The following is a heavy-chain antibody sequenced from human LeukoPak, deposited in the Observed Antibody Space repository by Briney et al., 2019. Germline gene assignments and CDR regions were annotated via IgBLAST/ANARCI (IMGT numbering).Heavy chain of an antibody. CDR1: GFTFSDYY. J-gene: IGHJ5*02. V-gene: IGHV3-49*04. CDR3: TSGDHYGDFNWFDP. CDR2: IRSKAYGGTT. D-gene: IGHD4-17*01. Sequence: GGSLRLSCAASGFTFSDYYMSWVRQAPGKGLEWVGFIRSKAYGGTTEYAASVKGRFTISRDDSKSIAYLQMNSLKTEDTAVYYCTSGDHYGDFNWFDPWDQGTLVTVPS.